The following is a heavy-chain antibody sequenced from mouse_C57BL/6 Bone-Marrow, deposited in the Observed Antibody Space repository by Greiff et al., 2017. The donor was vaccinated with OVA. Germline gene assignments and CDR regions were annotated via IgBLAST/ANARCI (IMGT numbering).Heavy chain of an antibody. V-gene: IGHV1-81*01. CDR1: GYTFTSYG. CDR2: IYPRSGNT. D-gene: IGHD2-5*01. Sequence: QVQLQQSGAELARPGASVKLSCKASGYTFTSYGISWVKQRTGQGLEWIGEIYPRSGNTYYNEKFKGKATLTADKSSSTAYMELRSLTSEDSAVYFCARSSYYSNYDWYFYVWGTGTTVTVSS. CDR3: ARSSYYSNYDWYFYV. J-gene: IGHJ1*03.